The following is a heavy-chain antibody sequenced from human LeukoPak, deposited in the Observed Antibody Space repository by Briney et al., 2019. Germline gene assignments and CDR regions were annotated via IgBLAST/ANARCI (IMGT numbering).Heavy chain of an antibody. Sequence: PSGTLSLTCAVSGDSIRSSSWWTWVRQPPGKGLEWIGEIYHSGSTNYNPSLKSRVTISVDKSKNQFSLKLSSVTAADTAVYYCARQSGYSNGFDYWGQGTLVTVSS. CDR3: ARQSGYSNGFDY. V-gene: IGHV4-4*02. CDR1: GDSIRSSSW. CDR2: IYHSGST. J-gene: IGHJ4*02. D-gene: IGHD5-18*01.